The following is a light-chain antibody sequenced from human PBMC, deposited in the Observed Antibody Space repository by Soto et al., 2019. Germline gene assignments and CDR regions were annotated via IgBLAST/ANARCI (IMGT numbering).Light chain of an antibody. Sequence: IQLPQSPSSLSASVGDRVTITCRASQGISSYLAWYQQKPGKAPKLLIYAASTLQSGVPSRFSGSGSGTDFTLTISSLQPEDFASYYCQQLKSYLLRFGQGAKVDIK. CDR2: AAS. V-gene: IGKV1-9*01. CDR3: QQLKSYLLR. J-gene: IGKJ1*01. CDR1: QGISSY.